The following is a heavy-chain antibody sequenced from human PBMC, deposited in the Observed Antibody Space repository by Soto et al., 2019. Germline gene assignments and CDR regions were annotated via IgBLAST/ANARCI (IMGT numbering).Heavy chain of an antibody. CDR1: GFTFRNYG. Sequence: PGGSLRLSCTPSGFTFRNYGLVWVRQAPGKGLEWVALISYDGDNKYYPDSARGRFTVSRDNFKNMLFLQMDSLRPEDSAAYYCAKKIMGYAAHSDAMDVWDQGTTVTVSS. CDR2: ISYDGDNK. CDR3: AKKIMGYAAHSDAMDV. J-gene: IGHJ6*02. D-gene: IGHD2-8*01. V-gene: IGHV3-30*18.